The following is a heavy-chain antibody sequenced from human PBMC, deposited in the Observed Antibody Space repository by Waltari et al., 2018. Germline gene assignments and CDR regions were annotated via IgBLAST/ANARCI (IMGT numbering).Heavy chain of an antibody. V-gene: IGHV3-30-3*01. D-gene: IGHD2-15*01. J-gene: IGHJ6*02. CDR3: ARGPTYCSGGSCHRPYYYYGMDV. CDR1: GFTFSSYA. Sequence: QVQLVESGGGVVQPGRSLRLSCAASGFTFSSYAMHWVRQAPGKGLEWVAVISYDGSNKYYADSGKGRFTIARDNSKNTLYLQMNSLRAEDTAVYYCARGPTYCSGGSCHRPYYYYGMDVWGQGTTVTVSS. CDR2: ISYDGSNK.